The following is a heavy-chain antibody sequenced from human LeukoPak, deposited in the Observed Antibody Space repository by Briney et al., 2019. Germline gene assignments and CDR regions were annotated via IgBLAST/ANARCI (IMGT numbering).Heavy chain of an antibody. D-gene: IGHD3-22*01. V-gene: IGHV3-23*01. CDR3: AKAPYYYDSSGYWLSFDY. CDR2: ISGSGSST. CDR1: GFTFSSYA. J-gene: IGHJ4*02. Sequence: GGSLRLSCAASGFTFSSYAMSWVRQAPGKGLEWVSAISGSGSSTYYADSVKGRFTISRDNSKNTLYLQMNSLRAEDTAVYYCAKAPYYYDSSGYWLSFDYWGQGTLVTVSS.